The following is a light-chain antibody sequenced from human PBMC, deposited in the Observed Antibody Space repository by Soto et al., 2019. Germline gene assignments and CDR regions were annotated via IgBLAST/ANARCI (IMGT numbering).Light chain of an antibody. V-gene: IGKV1-9*01. CDR2: TAS. CDR1: QGISNY. Sequence: DIQLTQSPSFLSASVGDRVTITCRASQGISNYLAWYQQKPGKAHNLLIHTASSLQTGVPSRFSGSGSGTEFTLTISSLQSEDFAVYYCQQYNNWPPWTFGQGTKVEIK. CDR3: QQYNNWPPWT. J-gene: IGKJ1*01.